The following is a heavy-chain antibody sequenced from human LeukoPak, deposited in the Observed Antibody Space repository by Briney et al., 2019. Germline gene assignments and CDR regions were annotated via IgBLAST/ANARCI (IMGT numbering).Heavy chain of an antibody. V-gene: IGHV1-69*13. D-gene: IGHD3-22*01. CDR2: IIPIFGTA. Sequence: SVKVSCKASGGSFSRYAISWVRQAPGQGLEWMGGIIPIFGTANYAQKFQGRVTITADESTRTAYMELRTLRSEDTAIYYCARGSGETGGYYYVYWGRGTPVTVSS. CDR1: GGSFSRYA. J-gene: IGHJ4*02. CDR3: ARGSGETGGYYYVY.